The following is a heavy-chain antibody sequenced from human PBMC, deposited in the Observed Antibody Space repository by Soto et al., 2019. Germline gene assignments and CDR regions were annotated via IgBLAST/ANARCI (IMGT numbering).Heavy chain of an antibody. CDR2: ISVYNGNT. CDR3: ARAGQYYDSSGYVN. D-gene: IGHD3-22*01. V-gene: IGHV1-18*01. CDR1: GYSFATSG. J-gene: IGHJ4*02. Sequence: QVKLVQSGTEVKKPGASLKVSCKASGYSFATSGISSVRQAPGQGLEWMGWISVYNGNTNYDQKLHDRVTRTKDTSTTTAYLELRSLRSDDTAVSYCARAGQYYDSSGYVNWGQGTLVPVSS.